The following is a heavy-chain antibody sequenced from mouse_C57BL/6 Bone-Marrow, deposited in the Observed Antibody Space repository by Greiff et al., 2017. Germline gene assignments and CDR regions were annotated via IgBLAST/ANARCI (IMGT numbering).Heavy chain of an antibody. CDR3: ARDGPAY. CDR1: GYTFTSYG. V-gene: IGHV1-81*01. J-gene: IGHJ3*01. Sequence: VKVVESGAELARPGASVKLSCKASGYTFTSYGISWVKQRTGQGLEWIGEIYPRSGNTYYNEKFKGKATLTADKSSSTAYMELRSLTSEDSAVYFCARDGPAYWGQGTLVTVSA. D-gene: IGHD2-3*01. CDR2: IYPRSGNT.